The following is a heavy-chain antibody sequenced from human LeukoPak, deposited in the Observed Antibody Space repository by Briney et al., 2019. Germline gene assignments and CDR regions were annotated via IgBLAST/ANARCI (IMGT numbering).Heavy chain of an antibody. J-gene: IGHJ6*02. CDR1: GFTFSDSW. D-gene: IGHD3-16*01. CDR2: MNQNGSAK. CDR3: ATYTHWVAGDV. Sequence: GGSLRLSCAASGFTFSDSWMSWVRQAPGKGLEWVANMNQNGSAKDYVDSVKGRFTISRDNARNSLYLQMSSLRAEDTAVYYCATYTHWVAGDVWGQGTTVTVSS. V-gene: IGHV3-7*01.